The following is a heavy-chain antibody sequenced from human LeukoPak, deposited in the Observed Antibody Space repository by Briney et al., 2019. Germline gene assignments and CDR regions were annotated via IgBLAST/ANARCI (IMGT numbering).Heavy chain of an antibody. CDR2: IYTSGST. CDR3: ARDLTYYYYMDV. Sequence: PSETLSLTCTVSGGSISSGSYYWSWIRQPAGKGLEWIGRIYTSGSTNYNPSLKSRVTISVDTSKNQFSLKLGSVTAADTAVYNCARDLTYYYYMDVWGKGTTVTVSS. J-gene: IGHJ6*03. CDR1: GGSISSGSYY. V-gene: IGHV4-61*02. D-gene: IGHD3-9*01.